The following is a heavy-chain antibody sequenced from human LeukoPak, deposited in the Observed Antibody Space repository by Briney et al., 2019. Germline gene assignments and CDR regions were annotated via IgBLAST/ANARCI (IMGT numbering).Heavy chain of an antibody. CDR2: VHYSGTT. V-gene: IGHV4-39*01. Sequence: SETLSLTCSVSDGSITTYYWGWARQPPGKGLEYIGTVHYSGTTYYNPSLRSRLTMSVDTSKNQISLKLNSVTAADTALYYCARAVDNSIVLWGQGFLVTVSS. CDR1: DGSITTYY. D-gene: IGHD2/OR15-2a*01. CDR3: ARAVDNSIVL. J-gene: IGHJ4*02.